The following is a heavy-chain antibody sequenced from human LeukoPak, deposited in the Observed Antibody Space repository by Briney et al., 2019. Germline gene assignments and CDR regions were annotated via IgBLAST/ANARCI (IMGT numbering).Heavy chain of an antibody. CDR2: IKSKTDGGTI. CDR1: GFTFSNAW. J-gene: IGHJ4*02. CDR3: SMVRGVTNYLDY. D-gene: IGHD3-10*01. Sequence: GGSLRLSCAASGFTFSNAWMNWVRQAPGKGLEWVGRIKSKTDGGTIDYAAPVKGRFAISRDDSNNALYLQVNSLTTEDTAVYYCSMVRGVTNYLDYWGQGTLVTVSS. V-gene: IGHV3-15*01.